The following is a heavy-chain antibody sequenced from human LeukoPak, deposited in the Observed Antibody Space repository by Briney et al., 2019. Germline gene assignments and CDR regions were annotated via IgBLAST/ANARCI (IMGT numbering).Heavy chain of an antibody. D-gene: IGHD2-2*01. Sequence: PSETLSLTCTVSGGSVSSGSYYWSWIRQPPGKGLEWIGYIYYSGSAKYNPSLKSRVTISVDTSKNQFSLKLTSVTPEDTAVYYCARGSVPGNWNYGDYVDYWGQGTLVTVSS. J-gene: IGHJ4*02. CDR2: IYYSGSA. V-gene: IGHV4-61*01. CDR3: ARGSVPGNWNYGDYVDY. CDR1: GGSVSSGSYY.